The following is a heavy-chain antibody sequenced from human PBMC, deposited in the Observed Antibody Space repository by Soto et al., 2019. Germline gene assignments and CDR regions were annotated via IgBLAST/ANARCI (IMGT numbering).Heavy chain of an antibody. D-gene: IGHD2-2*01. CDR2: ISSSSSTI. V-gene: IGHV3-48*02. Sequence: GGSLRLSCAASGFTFSSYSMNWVRQAPGKGLEWVSYISSSSSTIYYADSVKGRFTISRDNAKNSLYLQMNSLRDEDTAVYYCARDCSSTSCYASGYDYWGQGTLVTVSS. CDR3: ARDCSSTSCYASGYDY. J-gene: IGHJ4*02. CDR1: GFTFSSYS.